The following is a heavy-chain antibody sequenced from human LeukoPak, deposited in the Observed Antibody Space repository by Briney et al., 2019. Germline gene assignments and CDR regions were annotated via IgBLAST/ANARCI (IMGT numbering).Heavy chain of an antibody. CDR1: GYRFTNYW. J-gene: IGHJ4*02. Sequence: GESLKIFCKGSGYRFTNYWIGWVRQMPGKGLEGMGIIYPDDSDTRYSPSFQGHLSITANKSTSTAHQQRSSLKASDTAMYYCARQGEYSYVSEYWGQGTLVTVSS. V-gene: IGHV5-51*01. D-gene: IGHD5-18*01. CDR3: ARQGEYSYVSEY. CDR2: IYPDDSDT.